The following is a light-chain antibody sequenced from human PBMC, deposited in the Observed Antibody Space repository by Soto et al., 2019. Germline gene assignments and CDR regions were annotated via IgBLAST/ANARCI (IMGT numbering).Light chain of an antibody. CDR3: QQYNSYWT. CDR2: DAS. Sequence: DIKMTQSPSTLSASVGDRVTITCRASQSISSWLAWYQQKPGKAPKLLIYDASSLESGVPSRFSGSGSGTEFTLTICSLQPDDFATYYCQQYNSYWTFGQGTKV. V-gene: IGKV1-5*01. CDR1: QSISSW. J-gene: IGKJ1*01.